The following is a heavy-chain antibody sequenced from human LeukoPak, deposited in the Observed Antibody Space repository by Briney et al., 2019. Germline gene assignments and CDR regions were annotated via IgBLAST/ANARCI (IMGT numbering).Heavy chain of an antibody. V-gene: IGHV4-4*07. J-gene: IGHJ4*02. CDR2: ISASGNT. CDR3: AREGRSSTPGY. D-gene: IGHD2-15*01. CDR1: GGSISSYY. Sequence: PSESLSLTRTVAGGSISSYYWSSIRQRAGKGLEWIGRISASGNTNYNPSLSSRVTMSVDTSRSQFSLKLRSVTAADTAVYYCAREGRSSTPGYWGQGTLVTVSS.